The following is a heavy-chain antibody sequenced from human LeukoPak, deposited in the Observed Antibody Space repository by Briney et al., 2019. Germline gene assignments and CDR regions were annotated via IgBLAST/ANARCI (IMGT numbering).Heavy chain of an antibody. J-gene: IGHJ5*02. Sequence: SETLSLTCAVYGGSFSGYYWSWIRQPPGKGLEWIGEINHSGSTNYNPSLKSRVTISVDTSKNQFSLKLSSVTAADTAVYYCARVRGVITMVRGRNWFDPWGQGTLVTVSS. V-gene: IGHV4-34*01. D-gene: IGHD3-10*01. CDR1: GGSFSGYY. CDR3: ARVRGVITMVRGRNWFDP. CDR2: INHSGST.